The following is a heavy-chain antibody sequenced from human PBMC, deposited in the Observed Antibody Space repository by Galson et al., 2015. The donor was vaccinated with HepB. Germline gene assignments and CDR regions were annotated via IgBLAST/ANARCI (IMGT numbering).Heavy chain of an antibody. Sequence: SVKVSCKASGYIFTSYGISWVRQAPGQGLEWMGWISAYNGNANYAQKLQGRVTMTTDTSTSTAYMELSSLRSEDTAVYYCARVSRDILGSSYFDYWGQGTLVTVSS. V-gene: IGHV1-18*01. CDR3: ARVSRDILGSSYFDY. CDR2: ISAYNGNA. J-gene: IGHJ4*02. CDR1: GYIFTSYG. D-gene: IGHD3-16*01.